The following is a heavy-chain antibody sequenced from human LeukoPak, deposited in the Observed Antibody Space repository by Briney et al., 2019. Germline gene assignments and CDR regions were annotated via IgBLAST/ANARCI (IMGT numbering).Heavy chain of an antibody. CDR3: AREGGFFRPLDY. V-gene: IGHV4-59*12. Sequence: KPSETLSLTCTVSGGSISSYYWSWIRQPPGKGLEWIGYIYYGGRTNYNPSLKSRATMSIDTAKNHFSLNLTSVTAADTAVYYCAREGGFFRPLDYSGQGTLVTVSS. CDR2: IYYGGRT. CDR1: GGSISSYY. D-gene: IGHD3-3*01. J-gene: IGHJ4*02.